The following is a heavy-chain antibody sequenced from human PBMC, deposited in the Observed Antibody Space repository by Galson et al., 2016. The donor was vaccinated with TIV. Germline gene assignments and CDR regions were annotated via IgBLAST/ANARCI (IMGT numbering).Heavy chain of an antibody. J-gene: IGHJ4*02. CDR3: ATSELPTGPYYFEY. CDR2: IISIFGTT. Sequence: SVKVSCKAFGGTFSSHAIFWVRQAPGHGLEWMGGIISIFGTTTYAQKFQGRVTITAERSSNTAYMELTSLSFYDTALYYCATSELPTGPYYFEYWGQGSLVIVSS. D-gene: IGHD1-14*01. CDR1: GGTFSSHA. V-gene: IGHV1-69*06.